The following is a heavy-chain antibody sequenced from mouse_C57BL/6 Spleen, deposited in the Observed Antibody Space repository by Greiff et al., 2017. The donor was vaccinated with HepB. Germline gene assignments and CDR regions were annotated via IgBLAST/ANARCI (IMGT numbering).Heavy chain of an antibody. CDR2: INPSSGYT. J-gene: IGHJ4*01. CDR1: GYTFTSYT. CDR3: ENLYYGNGDAMDY. D-gene: IGHD2-1*01. Sequence: VQLQQSGAELARPGASVKMSCKASGYTFTSYTMHWVKQRPGQGLEWIGYINPSSGYTKYNQKFKDKATLTADKSSSTDYMQLSSLTSEDSAVYYCENLYYGNGDAMDYWGQGTSVTVSS. V-gene: IGHV1-4*01.